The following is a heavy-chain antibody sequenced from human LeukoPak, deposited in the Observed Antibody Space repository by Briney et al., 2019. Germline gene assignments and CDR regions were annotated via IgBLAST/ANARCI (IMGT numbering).Heavy chain of an antibody. V-gene: IGHV3-23*01. J-gene: IGHJ4*02. CDR3: AKASAMIVVVSKHFDY. CDR2: ISGSGGST. D-gene: IGHD3-22*01. CDR1: GFTVSCNY. Sequence: GGSLRLSCAASGFTVSCNYMSWVRQAPGKGLEWVSAISGSGGSTYYADSVKGRFTISRDNSKNTLYLQMNSLRAEDTAVYYCAKASAMIVVVSKHFDYWGQGTLVTVSS.